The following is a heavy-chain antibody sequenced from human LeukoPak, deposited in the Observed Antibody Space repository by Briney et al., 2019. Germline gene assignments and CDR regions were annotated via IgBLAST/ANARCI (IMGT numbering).Heavy chain of an antibody. CDR1: GYSFTSYW. CDR2: IYPGDSDT. Sequence: GESLTISCKGSGYSFTSYWVGLVRQMPGKGLEGVGIIYPGDSDTRYSPSFQGQVTISADKSISTAYLQWSSLKASDTAMYYCARLCSGGVPCWFDPWGQGTLVTVSS. J-gene: IGHJ5*02. V-gene: IGHV5-51*01. CDR3: ARLCSGGVPCWFDP. D-gene: IGHD2-15*01.